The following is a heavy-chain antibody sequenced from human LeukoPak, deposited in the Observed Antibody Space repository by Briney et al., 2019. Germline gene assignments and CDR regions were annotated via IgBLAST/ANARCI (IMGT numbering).Heavy chain of an antibody. CDR2: ISWNSVRM. V-gene: IGHV3-9*03. Sequence: GGSLRLSCAASGFTFDDYAMHWVRQAPGKGLEWVARISWNSVRMDYADSVKGRFTIARDNAKNSLYLQMNSLRVEDMALHYCVKDMSGSNDAFDIWGQGTMVSVSS. CDR1: GFTFDDYA. J-gene: IGHJ3*02. D-gene: IGHD1-26*01. CDR3: VKDMSGSNDAFDI.